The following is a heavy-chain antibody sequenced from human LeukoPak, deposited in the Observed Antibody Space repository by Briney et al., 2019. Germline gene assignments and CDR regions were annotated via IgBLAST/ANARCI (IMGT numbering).Heavy chain of an antibody. V-gene: IGHV3-23*01. D-gene: IGHD5-18*01. CDR3: AKDLRDRNADTAMA. Sequence: GGSLRLSCAASGFTFSRNAMSWVRQAPGKGLEWVSFITGNVDTTYYADSVKGRFTISRDNSKNTLYLQMNSLRAEDTAVYYCAKDLRDRNADTAMAWGQGTLVTVSS. CDR2: ITGNVDTT. J-gene: IGHJ5*02. CDR1: GFTFSRNA.